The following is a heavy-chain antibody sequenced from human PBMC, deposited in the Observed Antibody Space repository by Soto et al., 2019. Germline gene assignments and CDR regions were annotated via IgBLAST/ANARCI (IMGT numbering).Heavy chain of an antibody. CDR2: ISGRSGVP. CDR3: AKGGPFTGGFDP. D-gene: IGHD3-16*01. CDR1: GLTLRSYA. Sequence: EGQLLQSGGDLVQPGGSLRRSCAGSGLTLRSYAMTWIRQTPEKGLEWVSTISGRSGVPSYADSVNGRFTVSRDNSKNTLYLQMTSLRPDDTAIYYCAKGGPFTGGFDPWGQGTLVTVAS. J-gene: IGHJ5*02. V-gene: IGHV3-23*01.